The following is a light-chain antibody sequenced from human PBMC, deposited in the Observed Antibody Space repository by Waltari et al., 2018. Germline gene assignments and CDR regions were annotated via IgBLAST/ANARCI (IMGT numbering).Light chain of an antibody. Sequence: DIVLTQSPDSLAVSLGERVTFNCKSSQSLLYSSNNRNYLAWYQQRAGQSPKLLIYGASTREMGVPGRFRGSGSGTDFTLTISSLQAEDVAIYYCQQYFTTPYTFGGGPSWRSN. CDR2: GAS. CDR1: QSLLYSSNNRNY. CDR3: QQYFTTPYT. J-gene: IGKJ2*01. V-gene: IGKV4-1*01.